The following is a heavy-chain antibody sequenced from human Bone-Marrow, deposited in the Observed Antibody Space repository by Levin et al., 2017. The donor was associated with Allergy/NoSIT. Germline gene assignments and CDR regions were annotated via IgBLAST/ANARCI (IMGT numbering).Heavy chain of an antibody. D-gene: IGHD6-13*01. Sequence: GESLKISCAASGFTFSSYGMHWVRQAPGKGLEWVAVISYDGSNKYYADSVKGRFTISRDNSKNTLYLQMNSLRAEDTAVYYCAKDGASGVSSSWTEFDYWGQGTLVTVSS. CDR1: GFTFSSYG. V-gene: IGHV3-30*18. CDR2: ISYDGSNK. J-gene: IGHJ4*02. CDR3: AKDGASGVSSSWTEFDY.